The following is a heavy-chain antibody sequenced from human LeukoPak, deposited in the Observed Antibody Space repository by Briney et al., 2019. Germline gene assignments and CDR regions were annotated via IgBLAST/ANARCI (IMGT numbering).Heavy chain of an antibody. J-gene: IGHJ4*02. CDR3: SRRFRY. CDR1: GLSVRDSE. Sequence: GGSLRLSCVGSGLSVRDSEMNWVRQAPGKGLEWVAHIRADGTTKWYADSVRRRFNIARDNARNSLLLQMNSLSADDSATYYCSRRFRYWGQGILVTVSS. V-gene: IGHV3-48*03. CDR2: IRADGTTK.